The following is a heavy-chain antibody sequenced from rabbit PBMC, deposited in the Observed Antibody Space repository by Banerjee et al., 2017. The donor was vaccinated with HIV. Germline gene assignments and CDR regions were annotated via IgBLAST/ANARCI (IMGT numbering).Heavy chain of an antibody. D-gene: IGHD6-1*01. J-gene: IGHJ3*01. V-gene: IGHV1S40*01. CDR2: IYTGSGST. CDR3: ARNIYDTIGYDL. CDR1: GFSLSSYA. Sequence: QSLEESGGDLVKPGGTLTLTCTVSGFSLSSYAMSWVRQAPGKGLEWIGCIYTGSGSTYYASWAKGRFTISKPSSTTVTLQMTSLTAADTATYFCARNIYDTIGYDLWGQGTLVTVS.